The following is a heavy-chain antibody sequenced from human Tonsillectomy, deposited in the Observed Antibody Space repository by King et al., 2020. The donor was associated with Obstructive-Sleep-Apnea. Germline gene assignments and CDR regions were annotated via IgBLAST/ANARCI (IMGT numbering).Heavy chain of an antibody. CDR2: ISGSGGST. CDR1: GFTFSSYA. D-gene: IGHD3-10*01. Sequence: VQLLESGGGLVQPGGSLRLSCAASGFTFSSYAMSWFRQAPGKGLEWVSAISGSGGSTYYADSVKGRFTISRDNSKNTLYLQMNSMRAEDTAVYYCAKDRGMVRGVSVNWFDPWGQGTLVTVSS. CDR3: AKDRGMVRGVSVNWFDP. J-gene: IGHJ5*02. V-gene: IGHV3-23*01.